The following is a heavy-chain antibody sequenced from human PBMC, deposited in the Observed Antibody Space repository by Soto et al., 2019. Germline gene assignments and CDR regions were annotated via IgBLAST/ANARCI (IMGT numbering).Heavy chain of an antibody. V-gene: IGHV4-31*03. CDR3: ARDLVSVPNYLDY. Sequence: QVQLQESGPGLVKPSQTLSLTCTVSGGSISSGGYYWSWIRQHPGKGLEWIGYIYYSGSTYYNPSLKRRVTISVDTSKNRFPLKLSSVTAADTAVYYCARDLVSVPNYLDYWGQGTLVTVSS. CDR2: IYYSGST. D-gene: IGHD6-6*01. CDR1: GGSISSGGYY. J-gene: IGHJ4*02.